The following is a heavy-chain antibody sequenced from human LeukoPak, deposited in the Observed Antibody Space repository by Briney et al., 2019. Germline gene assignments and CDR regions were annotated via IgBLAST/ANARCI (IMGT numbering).Heavy chain of an antibody. Sequence: SQTLSLTCAISGDSVSSNSAAWNWIRQSPSRGLEWLGRTYYRSKWHNNYAVSVKSRITINPDTSKNQFSLQVNSVTPENTAVYYCARDRTGDIDFDYWGQGTLVTVSS. V-gene: IGHV6-1*01. CDR1: GDSVSSNSAA. CDR3: ARDRTGDIDFDY. D-gene: IGHD7-27*01. J-gene: IGHJ4*02. CDR2: TYYRSKWHN.